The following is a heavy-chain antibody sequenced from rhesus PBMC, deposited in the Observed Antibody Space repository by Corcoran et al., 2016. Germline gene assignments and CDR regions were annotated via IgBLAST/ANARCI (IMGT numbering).Heavy chain of an antibody. V-gene: IGHV4-165*01. CDR2: IGGTRRSA. CDR3: AKECIAAAGLHFDY. D-gene: IGHD6S26*01. Sequence: QVQLQESGPGLAKPSETLSLTRAVSGGAISGNWWGWLRQPPGKGLEWVGYIGGTRRSAYYNPSLTSRVTISTDTSKNHFSLKLSSVTAADTAVYYCAKECIAAAGLHFDYWGQGVLVTVSS. J-gene: IGHJ4*01. CDR1: GGAISGNW.